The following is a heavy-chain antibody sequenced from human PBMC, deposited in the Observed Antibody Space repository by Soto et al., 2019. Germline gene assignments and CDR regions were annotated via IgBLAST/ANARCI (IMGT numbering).Heavy chain of an antibody. CDR2: IYYSGST. Sequence: SETLSLTCTVSGGSISSYYWSWIRQPPGKGLEWIGYIYYSGSTNYNPSLKSRVTISVDTSKNQFSLKLSSVTAADTAVYYCAREVRFLEWSHNYYYYYGMDVWGQGTTVTV. J-gene: IGHJ6*02. D-gene: IGHD3-3*01. CDR3: AREVRFLEWSHNYYYYYGMDV. V-gene: IGHV4-59*01. CDR1: GGSISSYY.